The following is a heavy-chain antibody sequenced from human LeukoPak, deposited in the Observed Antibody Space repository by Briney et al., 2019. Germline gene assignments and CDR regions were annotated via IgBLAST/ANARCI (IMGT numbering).Heavy chain of an antibody. CDR3: AFQYSSPSGYYGMDV. D-gene: IGHD6-6*01. Sequence: ASVKVSCKASGYTFTSYYMHCVRQAPGQGLEWMGIINPSGGSTSYAQKFQGRVTMTRDTSTSTVYMELSSLRSEDTAVYYCAFQYSSPSGYYGMDVWGQGTTVTVSS. CDR1: GYTFTSYY. J-gene: IGHJ6*02. CDR2: INPSGGST. V-gene: IGHV1-46*01.